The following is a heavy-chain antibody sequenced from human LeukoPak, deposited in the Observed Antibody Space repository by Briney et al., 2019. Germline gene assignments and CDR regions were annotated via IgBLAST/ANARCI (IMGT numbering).Heavy chain of an antibody. CDR3: AIRPYDFWSGYYRGFDY. Sequence: GASVKVSCKASGYTFTSYGISWVRQAPGQGLEWMGWISAYNGNTNHAQKLQGRVTMTTDTSTSTAYMELRSLRSDDTAVYYCAIRPYDFWSGYYRGFDYWGQGTLVTVSS. D-gene: IGHD3-3*01. J-gene: IGHJ4*02. V-gene: IGHV1-18*01. CDR2: ISAYNGNT. CDR1: GYTFTSYG.